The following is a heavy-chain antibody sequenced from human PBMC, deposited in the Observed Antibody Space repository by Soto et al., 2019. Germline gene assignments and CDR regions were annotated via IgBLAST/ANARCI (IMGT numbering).Heavy chain of an antibody. V-gene: IGHV3-9*01. CDR3: SGAIDF. D-gene: IGHD3-10*01. J-gene: IGHJ4*02. Sequence: PVGSLRLSCAASGFTFDDYAMHWVRQAPGKGLEWVSGISRNSGSIGYADSVKGRFTISTDNAKNSLYLQMNSLSDEDTAVYYCSGAIDFWGQGTLVTVSS. CDR2: ISRNSGSI. CDR1: GFTFDDYA.